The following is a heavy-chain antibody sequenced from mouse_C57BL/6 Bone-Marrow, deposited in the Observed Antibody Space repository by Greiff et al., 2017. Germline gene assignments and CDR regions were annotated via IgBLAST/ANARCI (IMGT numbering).Heavy chain of an antibody. J-gene: IGHJ3*01. V-gene: IGHV5-9*01. CDR3: ARHGDYYGSSLFAY. CDR1: GFTFSSYT. CDR2: ISGGGGNT. Sequence: EVQWVESGGGLVKPGGSLKLSCAASGFTFSSYTMSWVRQTPEKRLEWVATISGGGGNTYYPDSVKGRFTISRDNAKNTLYLQMSSLRSEDTALYYCARHGDYYGSSLFAYWGQGTLVTVSA. D-gene: IGHD1-1*01.